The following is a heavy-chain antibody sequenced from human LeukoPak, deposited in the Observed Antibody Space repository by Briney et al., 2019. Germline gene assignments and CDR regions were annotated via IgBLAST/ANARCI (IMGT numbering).Heavy chain of an antibody. CDR1: GASVSSGSYY. J-gene: IGHJ4*02. Sequence: SETLSLTCNVSGASVSSGSYYWSWIRQPPGKGLEWIGYVCYNGTTNYNPSLRNRVAISIDTSKNQFSLKLNSATAADTAVYYCATSGGFNSPRHYWGQGTLVTVSS. CDR2: VCYNGTT. D-gene: IGHD3-16*01. CDR3: ATSGGFNSPRHY. V-gene: IGHV4-61*01.